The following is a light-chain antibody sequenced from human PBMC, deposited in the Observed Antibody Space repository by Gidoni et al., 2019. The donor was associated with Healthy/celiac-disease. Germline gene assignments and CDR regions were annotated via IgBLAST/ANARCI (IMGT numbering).Light chain of an antibody. Sequence: FLTRSAGTLSVSPVERATLTCSASQSVSSSYLAWYQQKPGQAPRLLIYGASSRATGIPDRFSGSGSGTDFTLTISRLEPEDFAVYYCQQYGSSPLTFGGGTKVEIK. CDR1: QSVSSSY. CDR3: QQYGSSPLT. CDR2: GAS. J-gene: IGKJ4*01. V-gene: IGKV3-20*01.